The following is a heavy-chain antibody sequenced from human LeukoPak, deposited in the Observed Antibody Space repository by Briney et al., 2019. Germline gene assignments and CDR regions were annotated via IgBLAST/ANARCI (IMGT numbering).Heavy chain of an antibody. J-gene: IGHJ6*03. CDR1: GGSISSYY. D-gene: IGHD5-12*01. CDR2: IHYSGST. Sequence: SETLSLTCTVSGGSISSYYWSWVRQPPGKGLEWIGYIHYSGSTHYNPSLKSRVTISVDTSKNQVSLKLRSVTAADTAVYYCARTTEGYAGGPGYSYYYYMDVWGKGTTVTISS. V-gene: IGHV4-59*01. CDR3: ARTTEGYAGGPGYSYYYYMDV.